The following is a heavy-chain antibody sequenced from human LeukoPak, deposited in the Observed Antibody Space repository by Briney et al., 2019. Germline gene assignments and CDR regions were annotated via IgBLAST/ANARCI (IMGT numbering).Heavy chain of an antibody. CDR3: ARDPFSSYGSGSYQSYYYYGMDV. CDR2: IIPISGTA. V-gene: IGHV1-69*13. CDR1: GGTFSSYA. D-gene: IGHD3-10*01. Sequence: GASVKVSCKASGGTFSSYAISWVRQAPGQGLEWMGGIIPISGTANYAQKFQGRVTITADESTSTAYMELSSLRSEDTAVYYCARDPFSSYGSGSYQSYYYYGMDVWGQGTTVTVSS. J-gene: IGHJ6*02.